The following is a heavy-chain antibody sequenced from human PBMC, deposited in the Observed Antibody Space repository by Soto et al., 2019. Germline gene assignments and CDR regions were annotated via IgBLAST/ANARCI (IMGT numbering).Heavy chain of an antibody. Sequence: PSETLSLTCTVSGGSISNYYWSWIRQPPGKGLEWIGYIYYSGSTKYNPSLESRVTISVDTPRNQFSLKLSSVTAADTAGYYCARGYYGSRGHSNRFAAWGPGPLVTVS. CDR2: IYYSGST. V-gene: IGHV4-59*01. CDR3: ARGYYGSRGHSNRFAA. D-gene: IGHD3-22*01. J-gene: IGHJ5*02. CDR1: GGSISNYY.